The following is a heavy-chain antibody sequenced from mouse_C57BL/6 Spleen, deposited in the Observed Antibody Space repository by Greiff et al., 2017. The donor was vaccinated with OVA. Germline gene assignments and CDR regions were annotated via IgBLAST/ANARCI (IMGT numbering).Heavy chain of an antibody. CDR2: IYPGDGDT. CDR1: GYAFSSYW. D-gene: IGHD1-1*01. Sequence: QVQLQQSGAELVKPGASVKISCKASGYAFSSYWMNWVKQRPGKGLEWIGQIYPGDGDTNYNGKFKGKATLTADKSSSTAYMQLSSLTSEDSAVDFGARAEITTVGAPFDYWGQGTTLTVSS. J-gene: IGHJ2*01. CDR3: ARAEITTVGAPFDY. V-gene: IGHV1-80*01.